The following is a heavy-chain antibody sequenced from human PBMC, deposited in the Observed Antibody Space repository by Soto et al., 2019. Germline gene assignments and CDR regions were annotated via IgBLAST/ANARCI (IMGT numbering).Heavy chain of an antibody. CDR2: IYHIGTA. CDR1: GASISSGGYS. CDR3: ARYSGSYFDF. D-gene: IGHD1-26*01. J-gene: IGHJ4*02. Sequence: QLQLQESGSGLVKPPQTLSLTCAVSGASISSGGYSWSWIRQPPGKGLEWIGYIYHIGTASYNPSLKSRVSMSVDKSKNQVSLKVTSVTAADTAVYYCARYSGSYFDFWGQGILVTVSS. V-gene: IGHV4-30-2*01.